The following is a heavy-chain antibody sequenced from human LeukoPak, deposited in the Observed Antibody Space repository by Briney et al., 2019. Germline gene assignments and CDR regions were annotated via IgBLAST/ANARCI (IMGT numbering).Heavy chain of an antibody. J-gene: IGHJ3*02. CDR1: GFSFSDSW. D-gene: IGHD5-18*01. V-gene: IGHV3-7*01. CDR2: IKGDGSAK. Sequence: GGSLRLSCAASGFSFSDSWMTWIRQAPGKGLEWVAFIKGDGSAKKYVDSVKGRFTISRDNAKNSLFLQMNSLRAEDTAVYYCARDRGWIQHDIWGQGTMVTVSS. CDR3: ARDRGWIQHDI.